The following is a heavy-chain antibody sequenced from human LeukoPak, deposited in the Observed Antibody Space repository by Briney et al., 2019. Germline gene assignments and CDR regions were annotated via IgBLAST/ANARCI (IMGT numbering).Heavy chain of an antibody. CDR2: INHSGST. V-gene: IGHV4-34*01. Sequence: SSETLSLTCAVYGGSFSGYYWSWIRQPPGKGLEWIGEINHSGSTNYNPSLKSRVTISVDTSKNQFSLKLSSVTAADTAVYYCARRPLPSSRWQRQHNWFDPWGQGTLVTVSS. D-gene: IGHD6-13*01. J-gene: IGHJ5*02. CDR3: ARRPLPSSRWQRQHNWFDP. CDR1: GGSFSGYY.